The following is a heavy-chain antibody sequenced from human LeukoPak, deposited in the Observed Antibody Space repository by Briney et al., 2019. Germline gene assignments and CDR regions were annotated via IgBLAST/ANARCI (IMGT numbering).Heavy chain of an antibody. J-gene: IGHJ4*02. CDR3: ARPEQPSMDIFDS. Sequence: PSETLSLTCAVSNYSINSGDFWAWLRQPPGKGLEWIASAALGGGTHYNPSLKSRVTLSVDTSKNAFSLKLSSVTAADTAVYYCARPEQPSMDIFDSGGRGNLVPVSS. V-gene: IGHV4-38-2*01. CDR1: NYSINSGDF. CDR2: AALGGGT. D-gene: IGHD2-2*03.